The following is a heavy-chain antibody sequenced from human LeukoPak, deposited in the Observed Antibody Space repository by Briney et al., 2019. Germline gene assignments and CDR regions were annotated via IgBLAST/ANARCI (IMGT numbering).Heavy chain of an antibody. J-gene: IGHJ6*02. CDR1: GGSISSYY. CDR2: IYSSGTT. Sequence: PSETLSLTCTVSGGSISSYYWSWIRQPAAKGLECIGRIYSSGTTTYNPSFKSRVTMSLDTSNNQLSLKLTSVTAADTAVYYCARVSPIPAAGSSYYFAMDVWGQGTTVTVSS. V-gene: IGHV4-4*07. CDR3: ARVSPIPAAGSSYYFAMDV. D-gene: IGHD6-13*01.